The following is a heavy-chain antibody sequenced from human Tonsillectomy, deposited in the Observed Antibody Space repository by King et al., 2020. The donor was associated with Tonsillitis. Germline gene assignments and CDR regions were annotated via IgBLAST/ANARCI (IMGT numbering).Heavy chain of an antibody. Sequence: VQLVQSGAEVKKPGESLKISCKGSGYTFTNYWIGWVRQMPGKGLESMGIIYPGDSDTRYSPSFQGKVTISADKSISTAYLQWSSLKASDTAMYYCARSPPGGYYYMDVWGKGTTVTVSS. V-gene: IGHV5-51*01. CDR2: IYPGDSDT. CDR1: GYTFTNYW. D-gene: IGHD3-16*01. J-gene: IGHJ6*03. CDR3: ARSPPGGYYYMDV.